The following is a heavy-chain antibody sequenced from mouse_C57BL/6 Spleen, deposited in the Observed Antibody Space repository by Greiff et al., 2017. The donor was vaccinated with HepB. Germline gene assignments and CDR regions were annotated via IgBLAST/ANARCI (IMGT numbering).Heavy chain of an antibody. D-gene: IGHD1-1*01. Sequence: QVQLQQPGAELVKPGASVKLSCKASGYTFTSYWMHWVKQRPGQGLEWIGMIHPNSGSTNYNEKFKSKATLTVDKSSSTAYMQLSSLTSEDSAVYYCARHGSSYVRAMDYWGQGTSVTVSS. J-gene: IGHJ4*01. CDR3: ARHGSSYVRAMDY. CDR2: IHPNSGST. V-gene: IGHV1-64*01. CDR1: GYTFTSYW.